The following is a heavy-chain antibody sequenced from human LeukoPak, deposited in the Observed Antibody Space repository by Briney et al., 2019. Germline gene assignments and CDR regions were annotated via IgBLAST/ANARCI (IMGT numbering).Heavy chain of an antibody. J-gene: IGHJ6*02. D-gene: IGHD4-17*01. CDR1: GFTFSSCA. V-gene: IGHV3-64*01. CDR2: ISSNGGST. CDR3: ARVRASGTVTTWYYYGMDV. Sequence: PGGSLRLSCAASGFTFSSCAMHWVRQAPGKGLEYVSAISSNGGSTYYANSVKGRFTISRDNSKNTLYLQMGSLRAEDMAVYYCARVRASGTVTTWYYYGMDVWGQGTTVTVSS.